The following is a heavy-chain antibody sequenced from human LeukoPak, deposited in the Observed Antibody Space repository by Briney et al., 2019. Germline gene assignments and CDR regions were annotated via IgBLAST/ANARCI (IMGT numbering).Heavy chain of an antibody. CDR1: GFTFSPYW. CDR3: ARDSNYGMDV. J-gene: IGHJ6*02. Sequence: GGSLSLSCAASGFTFSPYWMHWVRQAPGKGLVWVSHINTEGSSTTYADSVKGRFTISRDNAKSTLYLLMNSLRAEDTAVYYCARDSNYGMDVWGQGTTVTVSS. CDR2: INTEGSST. V-gene: IGHV3-74*01. D-gene: IGHD2/OR15-2a*01.